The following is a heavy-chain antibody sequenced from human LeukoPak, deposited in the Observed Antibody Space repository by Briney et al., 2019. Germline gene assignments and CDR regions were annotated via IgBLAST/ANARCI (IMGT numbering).Heavy chain of an antibody. D-gene: IGHD3-22*01. CDR3: ARDRGDYYDSKGIDY. J-gene: IGHJ4*02. CDR2: IYYSGST. CDR1: GGSFSGYY. Sequence: PSETLSLTCAVYGGSFSGYYWSWIRQPPGKGLEWIGYIYYSGSTNYNPSLKSRVTISVDTSKNQLSLKLSSVTAADTAVYYCARDRGDYYDSKGIDYWGQGTLVTVSS. V-gene: IGHV4-59*01.